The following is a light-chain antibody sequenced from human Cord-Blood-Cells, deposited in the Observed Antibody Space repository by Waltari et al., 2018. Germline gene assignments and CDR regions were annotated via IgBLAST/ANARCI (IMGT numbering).Light chain of an antibody. J-gene: IGKJ1*01. CDR2: AAS. CDR1: QSLSSY. V-gene: IGKV1-39*01. Sequence: DIQMTQSPSSLSASVGDRVTITGRASQSLSSYLKCYQQKPGKAPKLLIYAASSLQSGVPTRFSGRGSGTDFTLTNSRLQPEDFATYYCQQSYSTQWTFGQGTKVEIK. CDR3: QQSYSTQWT.